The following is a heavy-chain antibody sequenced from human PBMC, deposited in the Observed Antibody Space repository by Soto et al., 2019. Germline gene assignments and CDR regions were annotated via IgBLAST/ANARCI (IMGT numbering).Heavy chain of an antibody. Sequence: GGSLRLSCAASGFTFSSYAMSWVRQAPGKGLEWVSAISGSGGSTYYADSVKGRFTISRDNSKNTLYLQMNSLRAEDTAVYYCATLITMVRGVSGWGQGTLVTVSS. CDR1: GFTFSSYA. V-gene: IGHV3-23*01. J-gene: IGHJ4*02. D-gene: IGHD3-10*01. CDR3: ATLITMVRGVSG. CDR2: ISGSGGST.